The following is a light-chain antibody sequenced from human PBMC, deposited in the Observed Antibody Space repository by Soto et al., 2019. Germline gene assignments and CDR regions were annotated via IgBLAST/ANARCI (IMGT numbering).Light chain of an antibody. CDR2: DVS. CDR3: CSYAGSYTFV. V-gene: IGLV2-11*01. J-gene: IGLJ2*01. CDR1: SSDVGIYNY. Sequence: QSALTQPRSVSGSPGQSVTISCTGTSSDVGIYNYVSWYQQPPGKAPKLMIYDVSKRPSGVPDRFSGSKSGNTASLTISGLQAEDEADYYCCSYAGSYTFVFGGGTKLTVL.